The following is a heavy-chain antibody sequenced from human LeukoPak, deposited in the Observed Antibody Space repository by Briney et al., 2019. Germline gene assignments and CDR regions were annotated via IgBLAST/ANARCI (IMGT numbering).Heavy chain of an antibody. D-gene: IGHD6-13*01. Sequence: GGSLRLSCAASGFTFSNYAMSWVRQAPGKGLEWVSAISGSGATTYYADSVKGRFTISRDNAKNSLYLRMNSLRAEDTAIYYCARDSAAAGDYWGQGTLVTVSS. CDR1: GFTFSNYA. CDR3: ARDSAAAGDY. CDR2: ISGSGATT. V-gene: IGHV3-23*01. J-gene: IGHJ4*02.